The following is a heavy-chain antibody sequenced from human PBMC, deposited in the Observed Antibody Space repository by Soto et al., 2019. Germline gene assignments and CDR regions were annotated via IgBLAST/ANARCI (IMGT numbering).Heavy chain of an antibody. Sequence: GGSLRLSCAASGFTFSSYSMNWVRQAPGKGLEWVSSISSSSSYIYYADSVKGRFTISRDSAKNSLYLQMNSLRAEETAVYYCGKVQEPSEDSGYPQGYYFAYWGRGPRVTVPS. V-gene: IGHV3-21*01. CDR1: GFTFSSYS. D-gene: IGHD3-22*01. J-gene: IGHJ4*02. CDR2: ISSSSSYI. CDR3: GKVQEPSEDSGYPQGYYFAY.